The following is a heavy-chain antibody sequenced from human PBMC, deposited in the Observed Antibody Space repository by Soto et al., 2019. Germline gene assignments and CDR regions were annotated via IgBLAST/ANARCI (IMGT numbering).Heavy chain of an antibody. Sequence: QVQLVQSGAEVKKPGSSVKVSCKASGGTFSSYTISWVRQAPGQGLEWMGRIIPILCIANYAQKFQGRLTITWDKSTSTAYMELSSLGPEDTAVYYCARDRGFGPLGVVTAPPEFWGQGTLVTVSS. CDR1: GGTFSSYT. CDR2: IIPILCIA. D-gene: IGHD2-21*02. V-gene: IGHV1-69*08. CDR3: ARDRGFGPLGVVTAPPEF. J-gene: IGHJ4*02.